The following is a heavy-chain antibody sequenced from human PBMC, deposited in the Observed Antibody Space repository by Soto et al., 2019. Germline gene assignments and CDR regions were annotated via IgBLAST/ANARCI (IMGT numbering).Heavy chain of an antibody. D-gene: IGHD3-9*01. V-gene: IGHV3-23*01. J-gene: IGHJ4*02. Sequence: GALRLSCTASGFTFSSYGMGWVRQAPGKGLQWVSTIRGDGGQTHYTDSVKGRFSISRDNSKNTVYLQMDSLRAEDTAMYFCARDVGLDSDDFFAYWGQGTQVTVSS. CDR3: ARDVGLDSDDFFAY. CDR1: GFTFSSYG. CDR2: IRGDGGQT.